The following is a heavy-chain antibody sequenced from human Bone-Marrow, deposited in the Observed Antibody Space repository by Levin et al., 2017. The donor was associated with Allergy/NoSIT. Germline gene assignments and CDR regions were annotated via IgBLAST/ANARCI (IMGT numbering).Heavy chain of an antibody. CDR3: ARSTPQAKDGMDV. Sequence: PGESLKISCKGSGYSFTSYWIGWVRQMPGKGLEWMGIIYPGDSDTRYSPSFQGQVTISADKSISTAYLQWSSLKASDTAMYYCARSTPQAKDGMDVWGQGTTVTVSS. CDR2: IYPGDSDT. J-gene: IGHJ6*02. V-gene: IGHV5-51*01. D-gene: IGHD4/OR15-4a*01. CDR1: GYSFTSYW.